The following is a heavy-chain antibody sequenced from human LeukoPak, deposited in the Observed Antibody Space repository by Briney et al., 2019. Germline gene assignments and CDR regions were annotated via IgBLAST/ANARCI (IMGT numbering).Heavy chain of an antibody. CDR2: ISGSGGST. D-gene: IGHD4-17*01. CDR3: AKGLFYGDYGGAYYFDY. Sequence: GGSLRLSCAASGFTFSSYAMSWVLQAPGKGLEWVSAISGSGGSTYYADSVKGRFTISRDNSKNTLYLQMNSLRAEDTAVYYCAKGLFYGDYGGAYYFDYWGQGTLVTVSS. J-gene: IGHJ4*02. CDR1: GFTFSSYA. V-gene: IGHV3-23*01.